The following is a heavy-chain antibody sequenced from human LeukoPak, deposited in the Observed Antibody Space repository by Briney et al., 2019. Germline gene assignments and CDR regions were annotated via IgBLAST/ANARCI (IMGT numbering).Heavy chain of an antibody. CDR1: VFTFSSYE. CDR2: ISSSGSTI. CDR3: AREDDGSRYYNGKCDY. Sequence: GGSLRLSCAASVFTFSSYEMNWVRQAPGKGLEWVSYISSSGSTIYYADSVKGRFTISRDNAKNSLYLQMNSLRAADTAVYYCAREDDGSRYYNGKCDYWGQGTLVTVS. D-gene: IGHD3-22*01. V-gene: IGHV3-48*03. J-gene: IGHJ4*02.